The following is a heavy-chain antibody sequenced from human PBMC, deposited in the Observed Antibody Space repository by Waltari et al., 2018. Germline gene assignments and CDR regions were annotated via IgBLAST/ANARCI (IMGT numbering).Heavy chain of an antibody. CDR2: IYYSGST. CDR1: GGSISSSRYY. CDR3: ARVPVLYYDSSGYHLDY. J-gene: IGHJ4*02. V-gene: IGHV4-39*07. D-gene: IGHD3-22*01. Sequence: QLQLQESGPGLVKPSETLSLTCTVSGGSISSSRYYWGWIRQPPGKGLEWIGSIYYSGSTYYNPSLKSRVTISVDTSKNQFSLKLSSVTAADTAVYYCARVPVLYYDSSGYHLDYWGQGTLVTVSS.